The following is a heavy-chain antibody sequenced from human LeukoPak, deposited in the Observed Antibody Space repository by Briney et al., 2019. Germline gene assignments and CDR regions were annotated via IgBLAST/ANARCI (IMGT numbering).Heavy chain of an antibody. V-gene: IGHV4-59*01. CDR1: DGSISSYY. D-gene: IGHD6-6*01. CDR3: AGRGPRTYFDY. CDR2: IYYSGST. Sequence: SETLSLTCTVSDGSISSYYWSWIRQPPGKGLEWIGYIYYSGSTNYNPSLKSRVTISVDTSKNQFSLKLSSVTAADTAVYYCAGRGPRTYFDYWGQGTLVTVSS. J-gene: IGHJ4*02.